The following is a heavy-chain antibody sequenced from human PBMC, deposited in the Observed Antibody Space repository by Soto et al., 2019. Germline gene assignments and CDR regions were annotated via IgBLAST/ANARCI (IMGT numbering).Heavy chain of an antibody. CDR3: AKNWDTTFSSSSH. D-gene: IGHD6-6*01. CDR1: GFPFSTYA. CDR2: ISGSGGST. J-gene: IGHJ4*02. V-gene: IGHV3-23*01. Sequence: EVQLLESGGGLVQPGGSLRLSCAASGFPFSTYAMTWVRQAPGKRLEWVSAISGSGGSTYYADSVKGRFTISRDKSKNTLFLQMNSLRAEDTAVYYCAKNWDTTFSSSSHWGQGTLVTVSS.